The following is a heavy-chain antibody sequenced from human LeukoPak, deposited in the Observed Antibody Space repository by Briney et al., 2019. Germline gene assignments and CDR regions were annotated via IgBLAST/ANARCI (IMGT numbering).Heavy chain of an antibody. Sequence: SETLSLTCTVSGGSISSYYWSWIRQPPGKGLEWIGYIYYSGSTNYNPSLKSRVTISVDTSKNQFSLKLSSVTAADTAVYYCARSPGRRSPFDYWGQGTLVTVSS. CDR1: GGSISSYY. CDR3: ARSPGRRSPFDY. D-gene: IGHD3-10*01. J-gene: IGHJ4*02. CDR2: IYYSGST. V-gene: IGHV4-59*01.